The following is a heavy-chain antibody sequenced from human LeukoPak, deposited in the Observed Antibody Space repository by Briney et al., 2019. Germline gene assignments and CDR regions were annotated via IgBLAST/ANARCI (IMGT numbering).Heavy chain of an antibody. J-gene: IGHJ3*02. CDR2: INAGNGNT. Sequence: ASVKVSCKASGYTFTSYAMQWVRQAPGQRLEWMGWINAGNGNTKYSQKFQGRITITRDTSASTAYMELSSLRSEDTAVYYCATGGSYYFRAFDIWGQGTMVTVSS. CDR3: ATGGSYYFRAFDI. D-gene: IGHD1-26*01. V-gene: IGHV1-3*01. CDR1: GYTFTSYA.